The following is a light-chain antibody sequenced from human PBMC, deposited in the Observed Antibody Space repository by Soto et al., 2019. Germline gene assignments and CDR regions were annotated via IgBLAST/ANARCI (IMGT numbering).Light chain of an antibody. CDR2: GNS. CDR3: QSYDSSLSARYV. V-gene: IGLV1-40*01. J-gene: IGLJ1*01. Sequence: QSVLTQPPSVSGAPGQRVTISCTGSSSNIGAGYDVHWYQQLPGTAPKLLIYGNSNRPSGVPDRFSGSKSGTSASLAVTGLQAEEEADYYCQSYDSSLSARYVFGPGTKLTVL. CDR1: SSNIGAGYD.